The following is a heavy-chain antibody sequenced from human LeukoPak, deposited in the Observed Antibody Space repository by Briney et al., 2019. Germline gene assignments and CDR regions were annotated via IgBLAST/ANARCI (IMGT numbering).Heavy chain of an antibody. J-gene: IGHJ4*02. Sequence: SVKVSCKASGDPFTGHYVHWVRQAPGQGPEWMGGIIPIFGTANYAQKFQGRVTITTDESTSTAYMELSSLRSEDTAVYYCARKGYGGVYDYWGQGTLVTVSS. V-gene: IGHV1-69*05. CDR1: GDPFTGHY. CDR2: IIPIFGTA. D-gene: IGHD5-12*01. CDR3: ARKGYGGVYDY.